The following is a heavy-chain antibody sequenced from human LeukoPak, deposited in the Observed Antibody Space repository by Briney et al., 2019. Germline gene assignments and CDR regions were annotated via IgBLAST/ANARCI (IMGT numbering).Heavy chain of an antibody. CDR1: GYTFTFYY. Sequence: ASVTVSFTSSGYTFTFYYMHWGRQAPGQGREWMGWINPNSGGTNYAQKFQGRVTMTRDTSISTAYMELSRLRSDDTAVYYCVRPGDCSSTSCYYFGFDPWGQGTLVTVSS. D-gene: IGHD2-2*01. CDR3: VRPGDCSSTSCYYFGFDP. J-gene: IGHJ5*02. V-gene: IGHV1-2*02. CDR2: INPNSGGT.